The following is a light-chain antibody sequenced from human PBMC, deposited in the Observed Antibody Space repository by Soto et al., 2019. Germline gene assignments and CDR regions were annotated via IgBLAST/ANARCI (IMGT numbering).Light chain of an antibody. J-gene: IGLJ3*02. Sequence: QSVLTQSPSASASLGASVKLTCTLSSGHSNYAIAWHQQQSEKGPRYLMNLNSDGSHSKGDGIPDRFSGSSSGAERYLTISSLQSEDEADYYCQTWGSGTVVFGGGTKLTVL. CDR3: QTWGSGTVV. CDR1: SGHSNYA. CDR2: LNSDGSH. V-gene: IGLV4-69*01.